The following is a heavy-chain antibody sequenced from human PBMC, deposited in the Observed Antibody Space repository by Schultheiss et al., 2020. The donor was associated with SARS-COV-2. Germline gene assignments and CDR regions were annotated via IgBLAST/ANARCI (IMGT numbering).Heavy chain of an antibody. J-gene: IGHJ3*02. CDR1: GYTFTSYG. D-gene: IGHD3-22*01. CDR2: INPNSGGT. Sequence: ASVKVSCKASGYTFTSYGISWVRQAPGQGLEWMGWINPNSGGTNYAQKFQGRVTMTRDTSISTAYMELSRLRSDDTAVYYCARDRGYYYDSSGYHLSAFDIWGQGTTVTVSS. CDR3: ARDRGYYYDSSGYHLSAFDI. V-gene: IGHV1-2*02.